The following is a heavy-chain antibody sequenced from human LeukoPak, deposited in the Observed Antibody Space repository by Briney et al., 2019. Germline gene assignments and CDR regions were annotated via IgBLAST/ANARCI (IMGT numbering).Heavy chain of an antibody. CDR3: ARAAAGYYYYYYMDV. Sequence: GASVKVSCKASGYTFTSYGISWVRQAPGQGLEWMGWISPYNSNTYYAQNLQGRVTMTTDTSTSTTYMELRSLRSDDTAVYYCARAAAGYYYYYYMDVWGKGTTVTVSS. D-gene: IGHD6-13*01. V-gene: IGHV1-18*01. CDR2: ISPYNSNT. CDR1: GYTFTSYG. J-gene: IGHJ6*03.